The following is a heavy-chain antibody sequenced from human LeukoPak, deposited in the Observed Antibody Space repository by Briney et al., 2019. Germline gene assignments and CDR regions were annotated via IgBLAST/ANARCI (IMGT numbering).Heavy chain of an antibody. CDR2: IRYDGTNT. CDR3: ARVRVGSYNWNYPYYMDV. CDR1: AFTFSDYG. D-gene: IGHD1-20*01. J-gene: IGHJ6*03. Sequence: GGSLRLSCVASAFTFSDYGMVWVRQAPGKGLEWVTFIRYDGTNTFYADSVKGRFIISRDNSKNTMYLQMNSLRAEDTAVYYCARVRVGSYNWNYPYYMDVWGKGTTVTVSS. V-gene: IGHV3-30*02.